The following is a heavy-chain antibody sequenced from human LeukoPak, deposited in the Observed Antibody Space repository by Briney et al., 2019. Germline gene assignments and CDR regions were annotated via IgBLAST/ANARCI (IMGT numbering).Heavy chain of an antibody. Sequence: SETLSLTCTVSGGSISSYYWSWIRQPPGKGLECIGYIYYSGSTNYNPSLKSRVTISVDTSKNQFSLKLSSVTAADTAVYYCARGGGWYEYTYWGQGTLVTVSS. D-gene: IGHD6-19*01. CDR2: IYYSGST. CDR3: ARGGGWYEYTY. V-gene: IGHV4-59*01. J-gene: IGHJ4*02. CDR1: GGSISSYY.